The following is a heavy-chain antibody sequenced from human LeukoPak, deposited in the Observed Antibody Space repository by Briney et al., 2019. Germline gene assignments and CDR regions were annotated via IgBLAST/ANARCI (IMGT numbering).Heavy chain of an antibody. D-gene: IGHD6-19*01. J-gene: IGHJ4*02. V-gene: IGHV3-23*01. CDR2: ISGSGGST. Sequence: GGSLRLSCAASGFTFSSYAMSWVRQAPGKGLEWVSAISGSGGSTYYADSVKGRFTISRDNSKNTLYLQMNSLRAEDTAAYYCAKDPQYSSGWYVDVTPKGYFDYWGQGTLVTVSS. CDR1: GFTFSSYA. CDR3: AKDPQYSSGWYVDVTPKGYFDY.